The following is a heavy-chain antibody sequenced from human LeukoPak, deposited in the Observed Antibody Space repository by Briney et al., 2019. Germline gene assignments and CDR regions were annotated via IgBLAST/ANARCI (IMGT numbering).Heavy chain of an antibody. J-gene: IGHJ6*03. CDR1: GGTFSSYA. CDR3: ARGSKQLWLRDRYYYYYMDV. D-gene: IGHD5-18*01. Sequence: ASVKVSCKASGGTFSSYAISWVRQAPGQGLEWMGGIIPIFGTANYAQKFQGRVTITRNTSISTAYMELSSLRSEDTAVYYCARGSKQLWLRDRYYYYYMDVWGKGTTVTVSS. CDR2: IIPIFGTA. V-gene: IGHV1-69*05.